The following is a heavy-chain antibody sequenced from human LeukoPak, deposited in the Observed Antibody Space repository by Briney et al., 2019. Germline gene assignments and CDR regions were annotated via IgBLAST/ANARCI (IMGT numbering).Heavy chain of an antibody. V-gene: IGHV1-18*01. CDR1: GFTFTTYA. D-gene: IGHD1-14*01. Sequence: GASVKVSCKTSGFTFTTYAISWVRQAPPLGLECMGCISAYNGDTNYAQNVQDRVTMTTDTSTSTAYLELRNLRSDDTAVYFCASYRNGAFDILGQGTTITAAS. CDR2: ISAYNGDT. CDR3: ASYRNGAFDI. J-gene: IGHJ3*02.